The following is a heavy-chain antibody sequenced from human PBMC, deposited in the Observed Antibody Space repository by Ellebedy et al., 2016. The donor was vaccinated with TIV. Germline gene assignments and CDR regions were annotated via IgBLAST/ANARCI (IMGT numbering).Heavy chain of an antibody. J-gene: IGHJ4*02. CDR2: FHYSGTT. CDR3: ARTSTMVRGALDC. CDR1: DGSIRSYH. D-gene: IGHD3-10*01. V-gene: IGHV4-59*01. Sequence: SETLSLXXTVSDGSIRSYHWSWIRQSPGKGLEWIGYFHYSGTTNYNPSLKSRLSISVDTSKNQFSLNLSSVTAADTGVYYCARTSTMVRGALDCWGQGTLVTVSS.